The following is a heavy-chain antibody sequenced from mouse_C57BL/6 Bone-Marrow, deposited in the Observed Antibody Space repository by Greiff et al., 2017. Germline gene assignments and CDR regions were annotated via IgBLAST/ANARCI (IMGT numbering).Heavy chain of an antibody. CDR3: ARHDYDPWFAY. Sequence: VMLVESGAELVRPGTSVKMSCKASGYTFTNYWIGWAKQRPGHGLEWIGDIYPGGGYTNYNEKFKGKATLTADKSSSTAYMQFSSLTSEDSAIYYCARHDYDPWFAYWGQGTLVTVSA. J-gene: IGHJ3*01. D-gene: IGHD2-4*01. V-gene: IGHV1-63*01. CDR1: GYTFTNYW. CDR2: IYPGGGYT.